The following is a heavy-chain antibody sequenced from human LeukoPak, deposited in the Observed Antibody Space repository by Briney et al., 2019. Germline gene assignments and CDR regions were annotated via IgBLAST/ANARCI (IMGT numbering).Heavy chain of an antibody. CDR1: GFTFSSFA. D-gene: IGHD2-15*01. V-gene: IGHV3-23*01. CDR3: AKGLRYCSGGSCYSADYWYFDL. J-gene: IGHJ2*01. Sequence: GGSLRLSCAASGFTFSSFAMSWVRQAPGKGLEWVSRISGSGGTTYYADSVKGRFTISRDNSKNTLYLQMNSLRAEDTAVYYSAKGLRYCSGGSCYSADYWYFDLWGRGTLVTVSS. CDR2: ISGSGGTT.